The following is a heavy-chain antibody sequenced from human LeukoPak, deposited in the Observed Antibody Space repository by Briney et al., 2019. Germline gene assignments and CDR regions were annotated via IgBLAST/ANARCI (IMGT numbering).Heavy chain of an antibody. CDR2: IHHSGST. CDR3: ARLPSDYSSSSYDAAFDI. Sequence: SETLSLTCTVSGYSISSGYYWGWIRQPPGKGLEWIGSIHHSGSTYYNPSLKSRVTISVDTSKNLFSLNMSSVTAADTAVYYCARLPSDYSSSSYDAAFDIWGQGTMVTVSS. CDR1: GYSISSGYY. V-gene: IGHV4-38-2*02. D-gene: IGHD6-6*01. J-gene: IGHJ3*02.